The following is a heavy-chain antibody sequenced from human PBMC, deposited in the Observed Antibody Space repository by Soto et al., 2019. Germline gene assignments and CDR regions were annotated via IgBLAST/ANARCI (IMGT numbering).Heavy chain of an antibody. J-gene: IGHJ5*02. CDR3: AKDAVPYNGRWDWFDT. CDR1: GFTFDDYG. V-gene: IGHV3-23*01. D-gene: IGHD1-26*01. Sequence: PGGSLRLSCAASGFTFDDYGMSWVRQAPGKGLEWVSAIGGTADATDYADSVKGRFTISRDNSKNTLFLQLKSVESDDTAVYYCAKDAVPYNGRWDWFDTWDQGTLVTVSS. CDR2: IGGTADAT.